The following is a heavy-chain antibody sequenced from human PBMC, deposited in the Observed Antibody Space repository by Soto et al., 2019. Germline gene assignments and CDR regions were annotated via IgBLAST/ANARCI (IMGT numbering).Heavy chain of an antibody. CDR2: IIPIFGTA. V-gene: IGHV1-69*13. D-gene: IGHD2-2*01. J-gene: IGHJ6*02. Sequence: SVKVSCKASGGTFSSYAISWVRQAPGQGLEWMGGIIPIFGTANYAQKFQGRVTITADESTSTAYMELSSLRSEDTAVYCCARGAGTCSSTSCPYYYYGMDVWGQGTTVTSP. CDR3: ARGAGTCSSTSCPYYYYGMDV. CDR1: GGTFSSYA.